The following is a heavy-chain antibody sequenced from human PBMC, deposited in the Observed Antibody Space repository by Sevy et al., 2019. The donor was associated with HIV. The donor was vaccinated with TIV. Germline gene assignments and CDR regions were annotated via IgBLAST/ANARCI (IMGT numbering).Heavy chain of an antibody. Sequence: GGSLRLSCVASGFTFSSYGMSWVRLAPGEGLECVSDISGSGGSTYYADSVRGRFTISRDNSKNTLYLQMNSLRADDTAVYYCVKETIRGTYNWFDPWGQGTLVTVSS. CDR1: GFTFSSYG. V-gene: IGHV3-23*01. CDR3: VKETIRGTYNWFDP. J-gene: IGHJ5*02. D-gene: IGHD3-10*01. CDR2: ISGSGGST.